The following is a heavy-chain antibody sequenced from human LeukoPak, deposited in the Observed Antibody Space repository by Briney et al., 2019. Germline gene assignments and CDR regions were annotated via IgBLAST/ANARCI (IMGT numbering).Heavy chain of an antibody. Sequence: GGSLRLSCAASGFTFSSYGMHWVRQAPGKGLEWVAVISHDGSSKYYADSVKGRFTISRDNSKNTLYLQMNSLRAEDTAVYYCAKDAAGATYYFDYWGQGTLVTVSS. D-gene: IGHD1-26*01. V-gene: IGHV3-30*18. CDR2: ISHDGSSK. J-gene: IGHJ4*02. CDR1: GFTFSSYG. CDR3: AKDAAGATYYFDY.